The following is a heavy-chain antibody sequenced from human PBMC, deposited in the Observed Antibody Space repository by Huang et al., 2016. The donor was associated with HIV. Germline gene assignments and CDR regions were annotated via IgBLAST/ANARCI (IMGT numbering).Heavy chain of an antibody. CDR2: IKTNTEGGTA. V-gene: IGHV3-15*01. CDR1: GLTFSNAW. CDR3: TTNPDY. J-gene: IGHJ4*02. Sequence: EVQLVQSGGGLVKPGGSLRVSCEASGLTFSNAWMNWGPSGPRRRREWLGRIKTNTEGGTADYAATVKGRFTIARDGSKNTFYLEMSSLKTEDTALYFCTTNPDYWGQGTLVTVSS.